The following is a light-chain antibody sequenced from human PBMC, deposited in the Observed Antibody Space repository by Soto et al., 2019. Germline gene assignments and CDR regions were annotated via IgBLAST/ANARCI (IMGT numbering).Light chain of an antibody. CDR1: QSISSH. V-gene: IGKV3-11*01. CDR3: QQRGVWPPTFT. CDR2: DAS. J-gene: IGKJ3*01. Sequence: EVVLTQSPATLSLSPGERATLSCRASQSISSHLAWYQQKPGQAPRLLIHDASNRATGIPARFSGSGSGTDFTLSISSLEPEDFAVYYCQQRGVWPPTFTFGPGTKVDFK.